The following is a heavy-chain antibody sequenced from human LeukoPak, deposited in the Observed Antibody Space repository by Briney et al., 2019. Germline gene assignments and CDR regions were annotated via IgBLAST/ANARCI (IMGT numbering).Heavy chain of an antibody. V-gene: IGHV3-53*01. J-gene: IGHJ4*02. Sequence: GGSLRLSCAASGFTVSSNYMSWVRQAPGKGLDWVSVIFSGGGRNYADSVKGRFTISRDNSKNTLYLQMNSLRAEDTAVYYCAKVHYYDSSGVDYWGQGTLVTVSS. CDR1: GFTVSSNY. D-gene: IGHD3-22*01. CDR3: AKVHYYDSSGVDY. CDR2: IFSGGGR.